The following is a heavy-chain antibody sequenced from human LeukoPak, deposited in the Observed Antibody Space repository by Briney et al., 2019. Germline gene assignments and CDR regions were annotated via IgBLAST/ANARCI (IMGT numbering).Heavy chain of an antibody. V-gene: IGHV3-74*01. CDR2: IKSDGST. Sequence: PGGSLRLSCADSGFTFSGYWMHWGRQAPGKGLVWVSRIKSDGSTNYADSVKGRFTISRDNAKNTVSLQINSLRAEDTGVYYCARAPSEFGGYYPKYFRHWGQGTLVTVSS. CDR3: ARAPSEFGGYYPKYFRH. CDR1: GFTFSGYW. J-gene: IGHJ1*01. D-gene: IGHD3-22*01.